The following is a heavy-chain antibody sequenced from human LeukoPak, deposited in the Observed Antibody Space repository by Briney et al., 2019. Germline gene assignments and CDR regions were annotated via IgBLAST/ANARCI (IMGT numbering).Heavy chain of an antibody. D-gene: IGHD4-23*01. J-gene: IGHJ3*02. V-gene: IGHV3-30*18. CDR2: ISYDGSNK. CDR3: AKAPNSPDAFDI. CDR1: GFTFSSYG. Sequence: GRSLRLSCAASGFTFSSYGMHWVRQAPGKGLEWVAVISYDGSNKYYADSVKGRFTISRDNSKNTLYLQMNSLRAEDTAVYYCAKAPNSPDAFDIWGQGTMVTVSS.